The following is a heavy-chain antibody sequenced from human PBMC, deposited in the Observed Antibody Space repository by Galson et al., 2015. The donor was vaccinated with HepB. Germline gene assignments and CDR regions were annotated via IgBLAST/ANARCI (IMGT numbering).Heavy chain of an antibody. CDR3: AKKGIAVDYYYGMDV. D-gene: IGHD6-19*01. CDR2: ISYDGSNK. Sequence: SLRLSCAASGFTFSDYYMSWIRQAPGKGLEWVAVISYDGSNKYYADSVKGRFTISRDNSKNTLYLQMNSLRAEDTAVYYCAKKGIAVDYYYGMDVWGQGTTVTVSS. V-gene: IGHV3-30*18. J-gene: IGHJ6*02. CDR1: GFTFSDYY.